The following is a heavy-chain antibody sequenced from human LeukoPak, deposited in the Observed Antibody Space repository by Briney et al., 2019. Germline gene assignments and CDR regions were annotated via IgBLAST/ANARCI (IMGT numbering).Heavy chain of an antibody. CDR3: ARKTYSSGWYADY. Sequence: ASVKVSCKASGYTFTGYYMHWVRQAPGQGLEWMGWINPNSGGTNYAQEFQGRVTMTRDTSISTAYMELSRLRSDDTAVYYCARKTYSSGWYADYWGQGTLVTVSS. D-gene: IGHD6-19*01. J-gene: IGHJ4*02. CDR2: INPNSGGT. CDR1: GYTFTGYY. V-gene: IGHV1-2*02.